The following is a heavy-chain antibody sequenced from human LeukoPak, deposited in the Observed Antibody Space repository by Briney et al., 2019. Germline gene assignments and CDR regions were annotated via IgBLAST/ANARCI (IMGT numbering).Heavy chain of an antibody. CDR1: GFTLSNYW. CDR3: ARSLDF. CDR2: IKQDGSEK. V-gene: IGHV3-7*01. J-gene: IGHJ4*02. Sequence: GGSLRLPCEVSGFTLSNYWMDWVRRAPGKGLEWVANIKQDGSEKYCVDSVKGRFTISRDNAKNSVYLQMNSLRVEDTAVYYCARSLDFWGQGTLVTVSS.